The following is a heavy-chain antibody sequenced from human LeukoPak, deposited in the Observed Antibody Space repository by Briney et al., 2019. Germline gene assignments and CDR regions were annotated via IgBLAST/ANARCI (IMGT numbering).Heavy chain of an antibody. CDR3: ACRQTYYYDSSGYYLY. V-gene: IGHV1-18*01. CDR2: ISAYNGNT. D-gene: IGHD3-22*01. CDR1: GYTFTSYG. Sequence: ASVKVSCTASGYTFTSYGISWVRQAPGQGLEWMGWISAYNGNTNYAQKLQGRVTMTTDTSTSTAYMELRSLRSDDTAVYYCACRQTYYYDSSGYYLYWGQGTLVTVSS. J-gene: IGHJ4*02.